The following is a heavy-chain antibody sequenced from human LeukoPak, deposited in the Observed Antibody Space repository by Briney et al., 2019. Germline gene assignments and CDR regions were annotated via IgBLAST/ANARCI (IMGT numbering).Heavy chain of an antibody. V-gene: IGHV3-30*01. CDR3: TNSPGPANWFDP. D-gene: IGHD2-21*01. Sequence: GGSLRLSCAASGFTFSTYAIHWVRQAPGKGLEWVAAMSTDGSTKHYADSVKDRFTLSRDSSKNALLLEMNSLKTEDTAVYYCTNSPGPANWFDPWGQGTLVTVSP. J-gene: IGHJ5*02. CDR1: GFTFSTYA. CDR2: MSTDGSTK.